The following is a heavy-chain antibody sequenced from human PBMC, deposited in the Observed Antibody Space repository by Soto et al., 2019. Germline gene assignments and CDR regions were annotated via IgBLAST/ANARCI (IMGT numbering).Heavy chain of an antibody. D-gene: IGHD2-2*01. Sequence: ASVKVSCKASGYTFTSYGISWVRQAPGQGLEWMGWISAFNGNTYYAQKLQGGVTMTTDTSTSTAYMELRSLRSDDTAVYYCARGVRGYCISTSCYAAYGMDVWGQGTTVTV. J-gene: IGHJ6*02. V-gene: IGHV1-18*01. CDR3: ARGVRGYCISTSCYAAYGMDV. CDR2: ISAFNGNT. CDR1: GYTFTSYG.